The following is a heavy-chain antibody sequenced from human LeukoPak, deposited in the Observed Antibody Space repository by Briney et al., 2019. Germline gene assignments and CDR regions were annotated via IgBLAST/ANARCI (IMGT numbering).Heavy chain of an antibody. D-gene: IGHD3-16*01. CDR2: IKQDGSEK. CDR1: GVTFSSYW. V-gene: IGHV3-7*01. J-gene: IGHJ3*02. CDR3: AKDGGIVSGGAFDI. Sequence: WGSLRLSCAASGVTFSSYWMSWVRQAPGKGLEWVANIKQDGSEKYYADSVRGGFTISRDTDKNSLYMQMYSMRAEATVSYYGAKDGGIVSGGAFDIWGQGTMVTVSS.